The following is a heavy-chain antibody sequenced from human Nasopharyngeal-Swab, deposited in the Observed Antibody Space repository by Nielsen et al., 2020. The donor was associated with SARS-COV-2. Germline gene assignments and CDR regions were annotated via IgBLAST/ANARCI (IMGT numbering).Heavy chain of an antibody. CDR3: ARGLDCSGGSCYSRWFDP. CDR2: INHSGST. D-gene: IGHD2-15*01. V-gene: IGHV4-34*01. J-gene: IGHJ5*02. CDR1: GGSFNGYY. Sequence: SETLSLTCAVYGGSFNGYYWSWIRQPPGKGLEWIGEINHSGSTNYNPSLKSRVTISVDTSKNQFSLKLSSVTAADTAVYYCARGLDCSGGSCYSRWFDPWGQGTLVTVSS.